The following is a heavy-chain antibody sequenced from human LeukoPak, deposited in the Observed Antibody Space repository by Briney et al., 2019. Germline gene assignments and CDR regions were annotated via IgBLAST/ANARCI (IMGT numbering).Heavy chain of an antibody. V-gene: IGHV4-39*01. D-gene: IGHD2-2*02. CDR1: GGSLSSSSYY. CDR3: ARRYRSSTSCYKGVFDY. J-gene: IGHJ4*02. CDR2: IYYSGST. Sequence: SETLSLTCTVSGGSLSSSSYYWGWIRQPPGKGLEWIGSIYYSGSTYYNPSLKSRVTISVDTSKNQFSLELSSVTAADTAVYYCARRYRSSTSCYKGVFDYWGQGTLVTVSS.